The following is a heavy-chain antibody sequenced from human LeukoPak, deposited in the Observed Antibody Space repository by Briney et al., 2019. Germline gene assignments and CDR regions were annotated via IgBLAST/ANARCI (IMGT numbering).Heavy chain of an antibody. Sequence: AASVKVSCKVSGYTLTELSMHWVRQAPGKGLEWMGGFDPEDGETIYAQKFQGRVTMTEDTSTDTAYMELSSLRSEDTAVYYCATAPSVIVGATGGRQFDPWGQGTLVTVSS. CDR3: ATAPSVIVGATGGRQFDP. J-gene: IGHJ5*02. CDR1: GYTLTELS. CDR2: FDPEDGET. V-gene: IGHV1-24*01. D-gene: IGHD1-26*01.